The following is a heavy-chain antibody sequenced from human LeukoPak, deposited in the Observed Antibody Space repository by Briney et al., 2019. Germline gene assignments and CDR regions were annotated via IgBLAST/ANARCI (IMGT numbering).Heavy chain of an antibody. V-gene: IGHV3-30*18. CDR1: GFTFSSYG. Sequence: GGSLRLSCAASGFTFSSYGMHWVRQAPGKGLEWVAVISYDGSNKYYADSVKGRFTISRDNSKNTLYLQMNSLRAEDTAVYYCAKDGVLGYYYDSSGYYSDYWGQGTLVTVSS. CDR3: AKDGVLGYYYDSSGYYSDY. J-gene: IGHJ4*02. CDR2: ISYDGSNK. D-gene: IGHD3-22*01.